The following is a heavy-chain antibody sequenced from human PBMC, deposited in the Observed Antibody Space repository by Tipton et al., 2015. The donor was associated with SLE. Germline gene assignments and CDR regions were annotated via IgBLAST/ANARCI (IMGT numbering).Heavy chain of an antibody. Sequence: TLSLTCTVSGGSISSYYWSWIRQPAGKGLEWIGRIYTSGSTNYNPSLKSRVTMSVDTSKNQFSLKLSSVTAADTAVYYCARERYCSGGSCCYGMDVWGQGTTVTVSS. CDR1: GGSISSYY. V-gene: IGHV4-4*07. CDR2: IYTSGST. CDR3: ARERYCSGGSCCYGMDV. J-gene: IGHJ6*02. D-gene: IGHD2-15*01.